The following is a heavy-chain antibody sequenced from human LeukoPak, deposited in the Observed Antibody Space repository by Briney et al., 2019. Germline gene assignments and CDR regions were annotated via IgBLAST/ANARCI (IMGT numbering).Heavy chain of an antibody. Sequence: PSETLSLTCTVSNGSISSDYWTWIRQPPGKGLEWIGYIYYSGSTKYNPSLESRATISLDTSSNQFSLKLTSVTAADTAVYYCARRWGRGYYFDLWGQGTLVTVSS. CDR3: ARRWGRGYYFDL. D-gene: IGHD3-22*01. CDR1: NGSISSDY. CDR2: IYYSGST. J-gene: IGHJ4*02. V-gene: IGHV4-59*08.